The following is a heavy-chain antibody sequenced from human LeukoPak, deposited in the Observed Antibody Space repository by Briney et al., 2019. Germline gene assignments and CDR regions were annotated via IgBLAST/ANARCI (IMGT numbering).Heavy chain of an antibody. CDR1: GYKFTSYW. V-gene: IGHV5-51*01. D-gene: IGHD3-9*01. CDR3: ARHSENDILTGYYSYYYYGMDV. Sequence: GESLKISCKGSGYKFTSYWIGWVRQVPGKGLEWMGIIYPGDSDTRYSPSFQGQVTISADKSISTAYLQWSSLKASDTAMYYCARHSENDILTGYYSYYYYGMDVWGQGTTVTVSS. CDR2: IYPGDSDT. J-gene: IGHJ6*02.